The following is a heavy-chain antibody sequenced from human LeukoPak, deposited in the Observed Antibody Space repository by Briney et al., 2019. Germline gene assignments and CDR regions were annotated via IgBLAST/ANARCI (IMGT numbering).Heavy chain of an antibody. CDR2: ISWNSGSI. CDR1: GFTFDDYA. Sequence: GGSLRLSCAASGFTFDDYAMHWVRQAPGKGLEWVSGISWNSGSIGYADSVKGRFTISRDNAKNSLYLQMNSLRAEDTALYYCAKGHLDYWGQGTLDTVSS. J-gene: IGHJ4*02. CDR3: AKGHLDY. V-gene: IGHV3-9*01.